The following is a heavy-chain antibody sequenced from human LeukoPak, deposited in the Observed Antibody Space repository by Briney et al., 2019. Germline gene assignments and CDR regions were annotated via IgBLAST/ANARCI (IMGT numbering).Heavy chain of an antibody. D-gene: IGHD2-2*01. J-gene: IGHJ5*02. CDR2: FSSSSSYI. CDR3: ARAQDIVVVPALFDP. CDR1: GFTFSSYS. V-gene: IGHV3-21*01. Sequence: GGSLRLSCAASGFTFSSYSMNWVRQAPGKGLEWVSSFSSSSSYIYYADSVKGRFTISRDNAKNSLYLQMNSLRAEDTAVYYCARAQDIVVVPALFDPWGQGTLVTVSS.